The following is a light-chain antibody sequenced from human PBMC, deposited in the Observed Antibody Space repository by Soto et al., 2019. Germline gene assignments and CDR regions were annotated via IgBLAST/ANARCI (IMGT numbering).Light chain of an antibody. J-gene: IGKJ1*01. Sequence: DIQMTQSPSTLSGSVGDRVTITCRASQTISRWWAWYQQKPGKAPKLLIYKASTLKSGVPSRFSGSGSGTEFTLSSSSLQPDDFATYYCQHYNSYAEAFGQGTKVDIK. CDR1: QTISRW. V-gene: IGKV1-5*03. CDR2: KAS. CDR3: QHYNSYAEA.